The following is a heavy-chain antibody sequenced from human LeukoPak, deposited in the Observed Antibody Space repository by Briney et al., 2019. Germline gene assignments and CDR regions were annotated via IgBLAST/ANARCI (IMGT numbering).Heavy chain of an antibody. CDR3: ARDPKYSNSWFFDY. V-gene: IGHV3-33*01. CDR1: GFAFSRSG. Sequence: GGSLRLSCAASGFAFSRSGMHWVRQAPGKGLEWVAVVWYDGSNKHYADSVKGRFTISRDNSNNTLYLQMISPRAEDTAVYYCARDPKYSNSWFFDYWGQGTLVTVSS. D-gene: IGHD6-13*01. J-gene: IGHJ4*02. CDR2: VWYDGSNK.